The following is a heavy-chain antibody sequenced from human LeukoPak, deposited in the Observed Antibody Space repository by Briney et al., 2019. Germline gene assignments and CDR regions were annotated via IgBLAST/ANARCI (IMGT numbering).Heavy chain of an antibody. J-gene: IGHJ4*02. D-gene: IGHD3-22*01. CDR1: GGSISSGSYY. CDR2: IYTSGST. Sequence: PSQTLSLTCTVSGGSISSGSYYWSWIRQPAGKGLEWIGRIYTSGSTNYNPSLKSRVTISVDTSNNQFSLKLRSVTAADTAVYYCARDQYSYDSSGYFRFDYWGQGTPVTVSS. CDR3: ARDQYSYDSSGYFRFDY. V-gene: IGHV4-61*02.